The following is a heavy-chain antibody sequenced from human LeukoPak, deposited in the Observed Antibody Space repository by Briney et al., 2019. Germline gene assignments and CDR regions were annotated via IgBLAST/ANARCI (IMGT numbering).Heavy chain of an antibody. V-gene: IGHV4-59*01. Sequence: SETLSLTCTVSGGSISTYYWTWIRQPPGKGRELIGYIYYSGSTNYNPSLKSRVTISVDTSKNQFSLKLRPVTAADTAVYYCASVYGSGYDFRGAFDIWGQGTMVTVSS. D-gene: IGHD5-12*01. CDR2: IYYSGST. CDR3: ASVYGSGYDFRGAFDI. CDR1: GGSISTYY. J-gene: IGHJ3*02.